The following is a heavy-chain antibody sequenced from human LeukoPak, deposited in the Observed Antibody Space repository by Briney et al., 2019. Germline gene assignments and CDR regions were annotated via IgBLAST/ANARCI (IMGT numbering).Heavy chain of an antibody. Sequence: SVKVSCTASGGTFSSYAISWVRQAPGQGLEWMGGIIPIFGTANYAQKFQGRVTITADESTSTAYMELSSLRSEDTAVYYCARVVKATPHIHYGMDVWGQGTTVTVSS. D-gene: IGHD2-2*01. CDR2: IIPIFGTA. CDR1: GGTFSSYA. V-gene: IGHV1-69*13. J-gene: IGHJ6*02. CDR3: ARVVKATPHIHYGMDV.